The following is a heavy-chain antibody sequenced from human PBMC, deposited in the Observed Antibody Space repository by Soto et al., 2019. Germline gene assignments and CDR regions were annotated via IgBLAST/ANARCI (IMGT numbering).Heavy chain of an antibody. V-gene: IGHV3-9*01. Sequence: PGGSLRLSCAASGFTFDDYAMHWVRQAPGKGLEWVSGISWNSGSIGYADSVKGRFTISRDNAKNSLYLQMNSLRAEDTALYYCARAGYSSSRLFDPWGQGTLVTVSS. CDR1: GFTFDDYA. J-gene: IGHJ5*02. CDR2: ISWNSGSI. CDR3: ARAGYSSSRLFDP. D-gene: IGHD6-13*01.